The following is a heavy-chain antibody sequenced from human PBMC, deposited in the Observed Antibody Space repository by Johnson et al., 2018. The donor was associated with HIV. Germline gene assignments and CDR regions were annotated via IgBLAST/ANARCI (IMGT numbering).Heavy chain of an antibody. D-gene: IGHD5-12*01. CDR1: GFTFSSYA. CDR3: ARGRARAFDI. V-gene: IGHV3-30-3*01. Sequence: QVQLVESGGGVVQPGRSLRLYCAASGFTFSSYAMHWVRQAPGKGLEWVAVISYDGSNKYYADSVKGRFTISRDNSKNTLYLQMNSLRAEDTAVYYCARGRARAFDIWGQGTMVTVSS. J-gene: IGHJ3*02. CDR2: ISYDGSNK.